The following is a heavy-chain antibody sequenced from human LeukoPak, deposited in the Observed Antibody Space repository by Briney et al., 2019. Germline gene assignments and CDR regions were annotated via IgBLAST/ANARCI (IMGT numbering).Heavy chain of an antibody. Sequence: GGSLRLSCAASGFTFSSYGMSWVRQAPGKGLEWVSSINNSGGSTYYADSVKGRFTISRDNSKNTLYLQMNSLRAEDTAVYYCAKSDTPWGSWYYFDYWGQGTLVTVSS. CDR2: INNSGGST. CDR1: GFTFSSYG. V-gene: IGHV3-23*01. J-gene: IGHJ4*02. CDR3: AKSDTPWGSWYYFDY. D-gene: IGHD6-13*01.